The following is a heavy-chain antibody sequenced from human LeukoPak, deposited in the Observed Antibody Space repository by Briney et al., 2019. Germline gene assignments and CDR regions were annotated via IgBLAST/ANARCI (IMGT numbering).Heavy chain of an antibody. V-gene: IGHV3-9*01. CDR3: AKGRDKYQLLSKNWFDP. CDR1: GFAFDDYA. CDR2: ISWNSGSI. J-gene: IGHJ5*02. D-gene: IGHD2-2*01. Sequence: GGSLRLSCAASGFAFDDYAMHWVRQAPGKGLEWVSGISWNSGSIGYADSVKGRFTISRDNAKNSLYLQMNSLRAEDTALYYCAKGRDKYQLLSKNWFDPWGQGTLVTVSS.